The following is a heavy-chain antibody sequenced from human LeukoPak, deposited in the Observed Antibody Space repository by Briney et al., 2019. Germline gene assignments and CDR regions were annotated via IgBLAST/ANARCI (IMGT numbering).Heavy chain of an antibody. Sequence: GGSLRLSCAASGFTFSSYWMSWVRQAPGKGLEWVANIKLEGSEKYYVDSVKGRFTISRDNAKNSLYLQMNSLRAEDTAVYFCARLLCYYDSSRFLTCDAFDIWGQGTMVTVSS. CDR3: ARLLCYYDSSRFLTCDAFDI. J-gene: IGHJ3*02. CDR1: GFTFSSYW. CDR2: IKLEGSEK. V-gene: IGHV3-7*01. D-gene: IGHD3-22*01.